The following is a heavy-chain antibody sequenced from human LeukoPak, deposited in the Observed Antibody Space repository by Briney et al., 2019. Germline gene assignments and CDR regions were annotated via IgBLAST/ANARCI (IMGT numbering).Heavy chain of an antibody. Sequence: GGSLRLSCAASGFTFSSYSMNWVRQAPGKGLEWVSYISSSSSTIYYADSVKGRFTISRDNAKNSLYLQMNSLRAEDTAVYYCARDSYGSTGWYYFDYWGQGTLVTVSS. CDR3: ARDSYGSTGWYYFDY. J-gene: IGHJ4*02. D-gene: IGHD5-18*01. V-gene: IGHV3-48*01. CDR1: GFTFSSYS. CDR2: ISSSSSTI.